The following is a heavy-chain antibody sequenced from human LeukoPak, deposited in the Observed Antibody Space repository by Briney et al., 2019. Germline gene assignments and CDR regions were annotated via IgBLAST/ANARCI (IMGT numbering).Heavy chain of an antibody. CDR3: XXXXXXHXXTXXXXIDY. J-gene: IGHJ4*02. CDR1: GFTFSSYG. CDR2: IRYDGSDK. V-gene: IGHV3-30*02. Sequence: PGGSLRLSCAASGFTFSSYGMHWVRQAPGKGLEWVAFIRYDGSDKYYGDSVKGRFTISRDTSKNTLYRQMNSRSDDDTAVYYXXXXXXXHXXTXXXXIDYWGXGTLVTVSS.